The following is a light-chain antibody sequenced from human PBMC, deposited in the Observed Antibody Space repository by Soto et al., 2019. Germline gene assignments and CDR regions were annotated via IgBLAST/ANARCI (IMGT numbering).Light chain of an antibody. Sequence: QSALTQPASVSGSPGQSITISCTGTSSDVGGYNYVSWYQQHPGKDPKLMIYDVSNRPAGVSNRFSGSKSGNTASLTSSGLQDEDEADYYCSSYTSSTTLFGGGTKLTVL. CDR1: SSDVGGYNY. CDR2: DVS. V-gene: IGLV2-14*01. J-gene: IGLJ2*01. CDR3: SSYTSSTTL.